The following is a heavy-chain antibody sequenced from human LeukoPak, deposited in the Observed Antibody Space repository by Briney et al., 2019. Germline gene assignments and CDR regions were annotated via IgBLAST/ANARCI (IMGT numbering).Heavy chain of an antibody. CDR2: ISSNI. J-gene: IGHJ4*02. V-gene: IGHV3-11*01. Sequence: GGSLRHSCAAHGFTFTDYYMSCIRHGPLKGRECVSSISSNIDYADSVKGRLILSSDNAKNSLYLQMNSLRAEDTAVYFCARGGGTYFSDYWGQGTLVTVSS. D-gene: IGHD1-26*01. CDR1: GFTFTDYY. CDR3: ARGGGTYFSDY.